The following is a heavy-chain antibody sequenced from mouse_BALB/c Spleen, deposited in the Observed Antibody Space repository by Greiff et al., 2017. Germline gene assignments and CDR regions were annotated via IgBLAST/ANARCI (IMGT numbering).Heavy chain of an antibody. D-gene: IGHD2-14*01. V-gene: IGHV1S26*01. CDR3: ARRYRYDGAWFAY. CDR2: INPSTGYT. CDR1: GYTFTSYW. J-gene: IGHJ3*01. Sequence: QVQLQQPGAELVMPGASVKMSCKASGYTFTSYWMHWVKQRPGQGLEWIGYINPSTGYTEYNQKFKDKATLTADKSSSTAYMQLSSLTSEDSAVYYCARRYRYDGAWFAYWGQGTLVTVSA.